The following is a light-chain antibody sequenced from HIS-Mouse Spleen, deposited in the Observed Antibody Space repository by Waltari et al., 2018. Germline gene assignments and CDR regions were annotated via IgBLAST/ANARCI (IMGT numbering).Light chain of an antibody. CDR1: SLRSSS. V-gene: IGLV3-19*01. Sequence: SSELTQDPAVSVALGQTVRIPCHGDSLRSSSASWYQQKPGQAPVLVIFGKNNRPSGIPDRFSGSSSGNTASLTITGAQAEDEADYYCNSRDSSGNHWVFGGGTKLTVL. J-gene: IGLJ3*02. CDR3: NSRDSSGNHWV. CDR2: GKN.